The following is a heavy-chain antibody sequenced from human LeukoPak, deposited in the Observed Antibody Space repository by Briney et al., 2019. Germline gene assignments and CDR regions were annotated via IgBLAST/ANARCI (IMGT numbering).Heavy chain of an antibody. V-gene: IGHV1-69*05. D-gene: IGHD6-19*01. CDR2: IIPIFGTT. Sequence: SVKVSCKASGDTFSSYAISWVRQAPGQGLEWMGGIIPIFGTTNYAQKFQGRVTITTDESTSTAYMELSSLRSEYTAVYYCARGRIAVDAFDICGQGKMVTVSS. CDR3: ARGRIAVDAFDI. J-gene: IGHJ3*02. CDR1: GDTFSSYA.